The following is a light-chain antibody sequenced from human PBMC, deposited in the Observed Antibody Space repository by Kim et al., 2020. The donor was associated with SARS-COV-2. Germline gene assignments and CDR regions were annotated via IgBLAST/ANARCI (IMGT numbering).Light chain of an antibody. J-gene: IGKJ1*01. CDR3: QQYGTSPPT. CDR1: QSVRSSY. Sequence: EIVLTQSPGTLSLSPGERATLSCRASQSVRSSYLAWYQQKPGQAPRLLMYGASTRATGIPDRFSGGGSGTDITLTISRLEPEDFAVYYCQQYGTSPPTFGQGTKV. V-gene: IGKV3-20*01. CDR2: GAS.